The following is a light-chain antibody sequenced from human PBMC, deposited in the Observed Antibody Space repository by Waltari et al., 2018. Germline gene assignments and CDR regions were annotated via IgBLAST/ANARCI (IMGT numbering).Light chain of an antibody. V-gene: IGKV1-5*03. Sequence: DIQMTQSPSTLSASVGDRVTITCRASQSISNLLAWYQQKSGQGPKLLFYKASSLEIGVPSRFSGSGSGTEFTLTISSLQPDDFATYYCQQYNSFSRTFGQGTKVEIK. CDR3: QQYNSFSRT. CDR1: QSISNL. CDR2: KAS. J-gene: IGKJ1*01.